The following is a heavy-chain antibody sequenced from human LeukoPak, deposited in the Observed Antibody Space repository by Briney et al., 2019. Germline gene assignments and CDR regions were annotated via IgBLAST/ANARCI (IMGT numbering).Heavy chain of an antibody. CDR3: ARNILSFAFDI. CDR1: GFTVSSNY. CDR2: IYSGGST. V-gene: IGHV3-66*01. J-gene: IGHJ3*02. Sequence: PGGSLRLSCAASGFTVSSNYMSWVRQAPGKGLEWVSVIYSGGSTYYADSVKGRFTISRDNSKNTLYLQMNSLRAEDTAVYYCARNILSFAFDIWGQGTMVTVSS. D-gene: IGHD3-9*01.